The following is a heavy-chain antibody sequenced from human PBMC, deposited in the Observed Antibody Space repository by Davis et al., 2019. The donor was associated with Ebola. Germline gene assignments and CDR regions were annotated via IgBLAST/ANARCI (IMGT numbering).Heavy chain of an antibody. D-gene: IGHD6-25*01. V-gene: IGHV3-74*01. CDR2: ISNDGTRT. CDR1: GFIFSDYW. CDR3: ARREAASIDY. Sequence: HTGGSLRLSCAASGFIFSDYWMNWVRHPPGKVLVWVSPISNDGTRTSYADSVQGRFTISRDNAKNTLFLQLNSLRVEDTAIYYCARREAASIDYWGQGTLVTVSS. J-gene: IGHJ4*02.